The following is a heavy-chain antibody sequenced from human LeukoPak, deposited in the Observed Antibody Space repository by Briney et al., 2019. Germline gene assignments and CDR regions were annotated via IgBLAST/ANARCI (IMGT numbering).Heavy chain of an antibody. CDR3: AKESNYYDSSGYLDY. J-gene: IGHJ4*02. CDR2: IKQDGSEK. D-gene: IGHD3-22*01. CDR1: GFTFSSYW. Sequence: GGSLRLSCAASGFTFSSYWMSWVRQAPGKGLEWVANIKQDGSEKYYVDSVKGRFTISRDNAKNSLYLQMNSLRAEDTAVYYCAKESNYYDSSGYLDYWGQGTLVTVSS. V-gene: IGHV3-7*03.